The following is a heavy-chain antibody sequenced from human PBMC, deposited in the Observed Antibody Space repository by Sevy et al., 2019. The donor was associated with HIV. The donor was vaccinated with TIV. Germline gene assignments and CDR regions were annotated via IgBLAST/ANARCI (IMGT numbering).Heavy chain of an antibody. J-gene: IGHJ1*01. V-gene: IGHV1-69*13. CDR1: GYRFNNYA. CDR2: IIPMFDPS. CDR3: ARGNDYTRSPEH. D-gene: IGHD4-4*01. Sequence: ASVKVSCKASGYRFNNYAVNWVRQAPGQGLEWMGGIIPMFDPSKYAQRFQGRVTITADASTNTVYMELSSLRSADTAMYFCARGNDYTRSPEHWGQGTLVTVSS.